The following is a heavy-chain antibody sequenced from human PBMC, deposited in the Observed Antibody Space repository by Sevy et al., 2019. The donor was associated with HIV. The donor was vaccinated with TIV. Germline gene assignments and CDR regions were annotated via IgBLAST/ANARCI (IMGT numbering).Heavy chain of an antibody. V-gene: IGHV3-33*01. D-gene: IGHD5-12*01. CDR3: ARAGSGYEGGYYYYYMDV. CDR1: GFTFSSYG. CDR2: IWYDGSNK. J-gene: IGHJ6*03. Sequence: GGSLRLSCAASGFTFSSYGMHWVRQAPGKGLEWVAVIWYDGSNKYYADSVKGRFTIYRDNSKNTLYLQMNSLRAEDTAVYYCARAGSGYEGGYYYYYMDVWGKGTTVTVSS.